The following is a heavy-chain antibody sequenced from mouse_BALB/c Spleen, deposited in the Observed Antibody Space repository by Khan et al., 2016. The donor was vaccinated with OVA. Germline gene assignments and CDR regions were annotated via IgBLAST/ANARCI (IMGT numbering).Heavy chain of an antibody. J-gene: IGHJ2*01. Sequence: VRLQQSGTVLARPGASVKMSCKASGYSFTSYWMHWVKQRPGQGLEWIGAIYPGNSDTRYNQKFKGKAKLTAVTSATTAYMELSSLTNEDSAVYYCTRSYDSCYFDCWGQGTTLTVSS. V-gene: IGHV1-5*01. CDR2: IYPGNSDT. CDR1: GYSFTSYW. D-gene: IGHD2-4*01. CDR3: TRSYDSCYFDC.